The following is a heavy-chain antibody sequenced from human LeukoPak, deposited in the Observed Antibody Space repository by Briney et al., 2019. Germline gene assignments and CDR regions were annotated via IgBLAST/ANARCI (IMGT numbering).Heavy chain of an antibody. J-gene: IGHJ4*02. CDR1: GFTFSSYA. CDR3: AKGNNGCYDS. D-gene: IGHD2-15*01. V-gene: IGHV3-23*01. Sequence: QPGGSLRLSCAASGFTFSSYAMSWVRQAPGKGLEWVSSISGNGGYTYHADSVKGRFTISRDNSKNTLYMQMNSLRAEDTAVYYYAKGNNGCYDSWGQGTLVTVSS. CDR2: ISGNGGYT.